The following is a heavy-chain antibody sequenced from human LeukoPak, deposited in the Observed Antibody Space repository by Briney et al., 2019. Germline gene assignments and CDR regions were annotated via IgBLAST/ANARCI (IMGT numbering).Heavy chain of an antibody. V-gene: IGHV1-8*01. D-gene: IGHD6-13*01. CDR3: ATVLGGFSGWYYFDY. CDR2: MNPNSGNT. J-gene: IGHJ4*02. CDR1: GYTFTSYD. Sequence: ASVKVSCKASGYTFTSYDINWVRQATGQGLEWMGWMNPNSGNTGYAQKFQGRVTMTRNTSISTAYMELSSLRSEDTAVYYCATVLGGFSGWYYFDYWGQGTLVTVSS.